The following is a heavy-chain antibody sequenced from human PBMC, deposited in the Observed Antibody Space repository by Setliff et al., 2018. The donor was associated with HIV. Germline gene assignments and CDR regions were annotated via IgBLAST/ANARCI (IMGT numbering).Heavy chain of an antibody. CDR2: IYSTGDT. J-gene: IGHJ4*02. Sequence: SETLSLTCTVSGGSISNYYWSWIRQPPGKGLEWVGHIYSTGDTNYNPSLKSRVTLSADTSKNQLSLSLTSVTAADTAVYYCARVRLTMIMMVDYFDQWGQGTLVTVSS. V-gene: IGHV4-4*07. D-gene: IGHD3-22*01. CDR1: GGSISNYY. CDR3: ARVRLTMIMMVDYFDQ.